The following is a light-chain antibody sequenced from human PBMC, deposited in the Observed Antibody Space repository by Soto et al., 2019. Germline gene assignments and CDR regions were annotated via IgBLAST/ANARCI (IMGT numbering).Light chain of an antibody. CDR1: SSDVGGYNY. CDR2: DVS. Sequence: QSVLTQPRSVSGSPGQSVTISCTGTSSDVGGYNYVSWYQQHPGKAPKLVIYDVSKRPSGVPDRFSGSKSGNTASLTVSGLLAEDEADYSCCSYAGTYTQWVFGGGTKLTVL. V-gene: IGLV2-11*01. CDR3: CSYAGTYTQWV. J-gene: IGLJ3*02.